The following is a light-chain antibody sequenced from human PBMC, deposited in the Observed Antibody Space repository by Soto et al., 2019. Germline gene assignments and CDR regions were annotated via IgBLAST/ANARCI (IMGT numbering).Light chain of an antibody. CDR1: QSVGSD. Sequence: EIVMTQSPATLSVSPGERATLSCRASQSVGSDLAWYQQKPGQAPRLVIYDIFTRATGVTTRISGSGSGTEFTLSISGLQSEDFAVYYCQQYNSWPLTFGGGTKVEIK. V-gene: IGKV3D-15*01. CDR2: DIF. CDR3: QQYNSWPLT. J-gene: IGKJ4*01.